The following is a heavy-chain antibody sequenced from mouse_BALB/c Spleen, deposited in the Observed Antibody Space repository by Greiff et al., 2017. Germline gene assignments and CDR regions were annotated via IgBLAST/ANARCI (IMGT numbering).Heavy chain of an antibody. CDR3: ARSFYYGSDFDY. J-gene: IGHJ2*01. V-gene: IGHV14-3*02. Sequence: VQLQQSGAELVKPGASVKLSCTASGFNIKDTYMHWVKQRPEQGLEWIGRIDPANGNTKYDPKFQGKATITADTSSNTAYLQLSSLTSEDTAVYYCARSFYYGSDFDYWGQGTTLTVSS. CDR2: IDPANGNT. CDR1: GFNIKDTY. D-gene: IGHD1-1*01.